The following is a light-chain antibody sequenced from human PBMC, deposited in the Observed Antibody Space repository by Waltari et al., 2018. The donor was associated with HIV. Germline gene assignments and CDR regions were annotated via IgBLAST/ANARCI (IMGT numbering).Light chain of an antibody. Sequence: ETMMTQSPATLSVSPGERATLSCRASQSVSSNLAWYQQKPGQAPRLLIYGASTRATAIPARGSGSGSGTDFTLTISSLQSEDIAIYYCQQYNNWPQTFGQGTKVEI. CDR1: QSVSSN. V-gene: IGKV3-15*01. CDR3: QQYNNWPQT. J-gene: IGKJ1*01. CDR2: GAS.